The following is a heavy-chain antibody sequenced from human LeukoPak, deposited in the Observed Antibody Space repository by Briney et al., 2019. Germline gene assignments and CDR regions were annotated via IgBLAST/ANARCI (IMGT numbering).Heavy chain of an antibody. CDR2: IRYDGSNK. Sequence: GGSLRLSCAASGFTFSSYGMHWVRQAPGRGLEWVAFIRYDGSNKYYADSVKGRFTISRDNSKNTLYLQMNSLRAEDTAVYYFAKDEAYYDFWSGYYLSDIWGQRTMVTVSS. CDR1: GFTFSSYG. V-gene: IGHV3-30*02. J-gene: IGHJ3*02. D-gene: IGHD3-3*01. CDR3: AKDEAYYDFWSGYYLSDI.